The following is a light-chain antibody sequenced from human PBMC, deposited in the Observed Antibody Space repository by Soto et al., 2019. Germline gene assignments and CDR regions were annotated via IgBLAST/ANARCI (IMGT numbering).Light chain of an antibody. J-gene: IGKJ1*01. CDR1: QSVSSY. V-gene: IGKV3-20*01. CDR2: DAS. Sequence: EIVLTQSPGTLSLSPGERATLSCRASQSVSSYLAWYQQKPGQAPRLLIYDASSRATGIPDRFSGSGSGTDFTLTISRLEPEDFAVYYCQQYGSSPKTFGQGTKVE. CDR3: QQYGSSPKT.